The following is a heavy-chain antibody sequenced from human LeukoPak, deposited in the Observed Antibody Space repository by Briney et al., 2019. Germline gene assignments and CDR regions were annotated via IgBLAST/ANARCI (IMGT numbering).Heavy chain of an antibody. J-gene: IGHJ5*02. CDR1: GFTFSDYY. CDR2: ISSSGSTI. CDR3: ARNSKSGYGTILNWFDP. V-gene: IGHV3-11*01. D-gene: IGHD5-12*01. Sequence: GGSLRLSCAASGFTFSDYYMSWIRQAPGKGLEWVSYISSSGSTIYYADSVKGRFTISRDNAKNSLYLQMNSLRAEDTAVYYCARNSKSGYGTILNWFDPWGQGTLVTVSS.